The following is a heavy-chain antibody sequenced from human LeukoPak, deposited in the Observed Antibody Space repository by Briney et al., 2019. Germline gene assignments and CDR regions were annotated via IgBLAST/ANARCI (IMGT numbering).Heavy chain of an antibody. Sequence: PSETLSLTCAVYGGSFSGYYWSWIRQPPGKGLEWIGEINHSGSTNYNPSLKSRVTISVDTSKNQFSLKLSSVTAADTAVYYCAKGSTSSRAPYYYYYGMDVWGQGTTVTVSS. J-gene: IGHJ6*02. V-gene: IGHV4-34*01. CDR1: GGSFSGYY. CDR2: INHSGST. D-gene: IGHD2-2*01. CDR3: AKGSTSSRAPYYYYYGMDV.